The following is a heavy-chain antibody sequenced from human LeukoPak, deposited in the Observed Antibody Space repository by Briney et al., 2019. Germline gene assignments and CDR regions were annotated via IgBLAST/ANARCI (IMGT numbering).Heavy chain of an antibody. CDR1: GFTFSSYA. Sequence: GGSLRLSCAASGFTFSSYAMSWVRQAPGKGLEWVSAISGSGGSTYYADSVKGRFTISRDNSKNTLYLQMNSLRAEDTAVYYCAKWPLRYFDWAPPYYYYYMDVWGKGTTVTVSS. D-gene: IGHD3-9*01. J-gene: IGHJ6*03. CDR3: AKWPLRYFDWAPPYYYYYMDV. V-gene: IGHV3-23*01. CDR2: ISGSGGST.